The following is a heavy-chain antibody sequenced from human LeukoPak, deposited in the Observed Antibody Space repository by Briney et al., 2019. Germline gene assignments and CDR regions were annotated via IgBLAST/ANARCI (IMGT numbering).Heavy chain of an antibody. Sequence: GGSLRLSCAASGFTFSSYEMNWVRQAPGKGLEWVSYISSSGSTIYYADSVRGRFTISRDNAKNSLYLQVNSLRAEDTAVYYCARDYYDSSGYPKVSFDYWGQGTLVTVSS. D-gene: IGHD3-22*01. CDR1: GFTFSSYE. V-gene: IGHV3-48*03. CDR3: ARDYYDSSGYPKVSFDY. CDR2: ISSSGSTI. J-gene: IGHJ4*02.